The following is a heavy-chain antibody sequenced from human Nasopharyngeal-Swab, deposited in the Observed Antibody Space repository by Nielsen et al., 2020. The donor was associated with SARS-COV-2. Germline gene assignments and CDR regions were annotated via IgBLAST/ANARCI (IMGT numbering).Heavy chain of an antibody. CDR1: GFTFSNAW. J-gene: IGHJ6*02. CDR3: TTVPPGGYYYGMDV. V-gene: IGHV3-15*01. Sequence: GGSLRLSGAASGFTFSNAWMSWFRQSPGKGLEWVGRIKSKTVGGTTDYAAPVKGRFTISRDDSKNTMYLQMNSLKTEDTAVYYCTTVPPGGYYYGMDVWGQGTTVTVSS. CDR2: IKSKTVGGTT.